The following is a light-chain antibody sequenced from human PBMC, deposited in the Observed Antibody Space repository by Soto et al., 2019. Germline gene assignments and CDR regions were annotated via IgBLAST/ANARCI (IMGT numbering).Light chain of an antibody. CDR3: VQALQTPPT. CDR2: LGS. Sequence: DIVMTQSPLSLPVTPGEPASISCRSSQSLLHTNGYNSLDWYLQKPGQSPQLLIYLGSNRASGVHDRFSGSGSGTDFTLKISRVEAEDVWVYYCVQALQTPPTFGQGTRVEIK. J-gene: IGKJ1*01. V-gene: IGKV2-28*01. CDR1: QSLLHTNGYNS.